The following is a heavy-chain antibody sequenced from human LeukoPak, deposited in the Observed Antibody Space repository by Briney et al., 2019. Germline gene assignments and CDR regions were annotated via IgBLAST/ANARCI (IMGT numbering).Heavy chain of an antibody. CDR3: ASDGIAARPFYY. Sequence: SVKVSCKASGYTFTGYYMHWVRQAPGQGLEWMGGIIPIFGTANYAQKFQGRVTITADESTSTAYMELSSLRSEDTAVYYCASDGIAARPFYYWGQGTLVTVSS. J-gene: IGHJ4*02. V-gene: IGHV1-69*13. CDR1: GYTFTGYY. D-gene: IGHD6-6*01. CDR2: IIPIFGTA.